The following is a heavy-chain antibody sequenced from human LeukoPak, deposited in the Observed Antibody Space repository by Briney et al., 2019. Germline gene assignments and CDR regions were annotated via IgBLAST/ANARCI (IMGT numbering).Heavy chain of an antibody. J-gene: IGHJ4*02. CDR1: EFTFSSYS. Sequence: GSSLILSSAAAEFTFSSYSICWGRQAPRGGLEWGSSIINSSSHIYYAESLKGRFTISRNNTKNALYLQMNSLTAEATAEYYCAKFEASRPVYFDYWGQGTLVTVSS. CDR3: AKFEASRPVYFDY. V-gene: IGHV3-21*04. D-gene: IGHD2-21*01. CDR2: IINSSSHI.